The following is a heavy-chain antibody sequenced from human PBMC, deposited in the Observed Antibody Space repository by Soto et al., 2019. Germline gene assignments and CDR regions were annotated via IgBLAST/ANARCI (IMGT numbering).Heavy chain of an antibody. D-gene: IGHD1-26*01. CDR1: GFTFSSYD. V-gene: IGHV3-13*01. CDR3: ARGSWEPRDYYGMDV. J-gene: IGHJ6*02. CDR2: IGTAGDT. Sequence: GGSLRLSCAASGFTFSSYDMHWVRQATGKGLEWVSAIGTAGDTYYPGSVKGRFTISRENAKNSLYLQMNSLRAGDTAVYYCARGSWEPRDYYGMDVWGQGTTVTVSS.